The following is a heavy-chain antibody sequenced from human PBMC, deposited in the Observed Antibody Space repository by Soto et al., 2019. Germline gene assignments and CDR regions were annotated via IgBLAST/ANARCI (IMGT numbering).Heavy chain of an antibody. CDR2: TYYRSKWYN. Sequence: SQTLSLTCAISGDSVSSNSAAWNWIRQSPSRGLEWLGRTYYRSKWYNDYAVSVKSRITINPDTSKNQFSLQLNSVTPEDTAVYYCARWGLSAAGTYYYYGMDVWSQGTTVTVSS. D-gene: IGHD6-13*01. V-gene: IGHV6-1*01. CDR1: GDSVSSNSAA. J-gene: IGHJ6*02. CDR3: ARWGLSAAGTYYYYGMDV.